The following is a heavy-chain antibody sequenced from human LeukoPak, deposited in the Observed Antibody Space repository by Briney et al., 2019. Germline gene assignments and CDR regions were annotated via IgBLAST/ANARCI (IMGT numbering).Heavy chain of an antibody. Sequence: SETLSLTCAVYGGSFSGYYWTWLRQPPGKGLEWIGEMNHSGSANYNPSLKSRVTISVDTSKNQFSLKLSSVTAADTAVYYCARRVSRCAGLHYDIPWFDPWGQGTLVTVSS. CDR2: MNHSGSA. CDR3: ARRVSRCAGLHYDIPWFDP. V-gene: IGHV4-34*01. J-gene: IGHJ5*02. D-gene: IGHD3-9*01. CDR1: GGSFSGYY.